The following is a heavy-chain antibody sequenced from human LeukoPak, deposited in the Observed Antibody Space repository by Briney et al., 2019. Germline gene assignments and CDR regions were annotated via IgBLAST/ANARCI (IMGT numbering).Heavy chain of an antibody. J-gene: IGHJ5*02. V-gene: IGHV4-59*12. Sequence: SETLSLTCTVSGGSISSYYWSWIRQPPGKGLEWIGYIYYSGYTNYNPSLKSRVTISVDTSKNQFSLKLSSVTAADTAVYYCARDQGSYDLGSWFDPWGQGTLVTVSS. D-gene: IGHD5-12*01. CDR3: ARDQGSYDLGSWFDP. CDR1: GGSISSYY. CDR2: IYYSGYT.